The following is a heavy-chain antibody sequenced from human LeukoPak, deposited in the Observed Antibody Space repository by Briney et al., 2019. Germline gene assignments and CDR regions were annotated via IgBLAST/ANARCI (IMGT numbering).Heavy chain of an antibody. CDR2: ISSSSSYI. CDR1: GFTFSSYS. D-gene: IGHD3-10*01. J-gene: IGHJ3*02. CDR3: AKGLLLWFGEFLEAFDI. Sequence: GGSLRLSCAASGFTFSSYSMNWVRQAPGKGLEWVSSISSSSSYIYYADSVKGRFTISRDNAKNSLYLQMNSLRAEDTAVYYCAKGLLLWFGEFLEAFDIWGQGTMVTVSS. V-gene: IGHV3-21*04.